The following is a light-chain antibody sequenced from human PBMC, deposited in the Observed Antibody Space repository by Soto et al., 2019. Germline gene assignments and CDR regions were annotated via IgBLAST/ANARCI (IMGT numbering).Light chain of an antibody. CDR1: SSDVGDFNY. Sequence: QSVLTQPASVSGSPGRSVTISCTGTSSDVGDFNYVSWYQHLPGRAPKLIIYDVTNRPSGISYRFSASKSGRTASLNISGLQAEDESDYYCSSYSSSTTHVVFGGGTKVTVL. CDR2: DVT. CDR3: SSYSSSTTHVV. J-gene: IGLJ2*01. V-gene: IGLV2-14*03.